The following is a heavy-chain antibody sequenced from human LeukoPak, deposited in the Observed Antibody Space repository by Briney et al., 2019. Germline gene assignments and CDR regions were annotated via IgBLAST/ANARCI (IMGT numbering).Heavy chain of an antibody. V-gene: IGHV3-33*01. D-gene: IGHD5-18*01. J-gene: IGHJ4*02. CDR1: GFTFSSYG. Sequence: GGSLRLSCAASGFTFSSYGMHWVRQAPGKGLEWVAVIWYDGSNKYYADSVKGRFTISRDNSKNTLYLQMNSLRAEDTAVYYCARDGNSHGYNLHYWGQGTLVTVSS. CDR2: IWYDGSNK. CDR3: ARDGNSHGYNLHY.